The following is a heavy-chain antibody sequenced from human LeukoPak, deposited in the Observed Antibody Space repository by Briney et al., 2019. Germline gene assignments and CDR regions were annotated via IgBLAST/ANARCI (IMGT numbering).Heavy chain of an antibody. V-gene: IGHV6-1*01. D-gene: IGHD3-10*01. CDR1: GGTVSSNSGT. CDR3: ARGVFPAFDI. J-gene: IGHJ3*02. Sequence: SQTLSLTCAVSGGTVSSNSGTWNWIRQAQARGLEWLVRTYYSSKWFNDYAVSLRSRITINPDTSKNQFSLQLNSVTPEDTAVYYCARGVFPAFDIWGQGTMVTVSS. CDR2: TYYSSKWFN.